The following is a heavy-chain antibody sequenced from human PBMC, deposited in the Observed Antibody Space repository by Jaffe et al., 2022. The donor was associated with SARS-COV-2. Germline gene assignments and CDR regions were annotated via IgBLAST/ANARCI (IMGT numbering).Heavy chain of an antibody. V-gene: IGHV1-8*01. CDR3: ARGRRGVYQLLGSYYYYYMDV. D-gene: IGHD2-2*01. Sequence: QVQLVQSGAEVKKPGASVKVSCKASGYTFTSYDINWVRQATGQGLEWMGWMNPNSGNTGYAQKFQGRVTMTRNTSISTAYMELSSLRSEDTAVYYCARGRRGVYQLLGSYYYYYMDVWGKGTTVTVSS. CDR1: GYTFTSYD. J-gene: IGHJ6*03. CDR2: MNPNSGNT.